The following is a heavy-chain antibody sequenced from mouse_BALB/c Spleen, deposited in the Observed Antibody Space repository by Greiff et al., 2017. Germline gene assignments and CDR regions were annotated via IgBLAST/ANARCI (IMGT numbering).Heavy chain of an antibody. CDR3: ARRGWLLQAMDY. CDR2: INPSTGYT. D-gene: IGHD2-3*01. Sequence: QVQLQQSGAELAKPGASVKMSCKASGYTFTSYWMHWVKQRPGQGLEWIGYINPSTGYTEYNQKFKDKATLTADKSSSTAYMQLSSLTSEDSAVYYCARRGWLLQAMDYWGQGTSVTVSS. V-gene: IGHV1-7*01. CDR1: GYTFTSYW. J-gene: IGHJ4*01.